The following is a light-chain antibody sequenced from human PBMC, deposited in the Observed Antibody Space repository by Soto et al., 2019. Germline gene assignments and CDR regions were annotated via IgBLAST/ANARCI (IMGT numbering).Light chain of an antibody. CDR3: SSYTCASTPLV. CDR2: DVS. J-gene: IGLJ2*01. Sequence: QSALTQPASVSGSPGQSITISCTGTGSDVGGYNYVSWYQQHPGKAPKVMIYDVSNRPSGVSNRFSVSKSDNTASLTISVLQAEDEADYYCSSYTCASTPLVFGGGTKVTVL. CDR1: GSDVGGYNY. V-gene: IGLV2-14*01.